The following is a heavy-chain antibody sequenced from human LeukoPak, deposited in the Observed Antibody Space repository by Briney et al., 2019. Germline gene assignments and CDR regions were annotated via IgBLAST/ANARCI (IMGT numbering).Heavy chain of an antibody. V-gene: IGHV4-30-2*01. CDR2: IYHSGST. CDR1: GGSISSGGYS. J-gene: IGHJ4*02. CDR3: ARGLTEKLYYDFWSGYYFDY. D-gene: IGHD3-3*01. Sequence: SQTLSLTCAVSGGSISSGGYSWSWIRQPPGKGLEWIGYIYHSGSTYYNPSLKSRVTISVDTSKNQFSLKLSSVTAADTAVYYCARGLTEKLYYDFWSGYYFDYWGQGTLVTVSS.